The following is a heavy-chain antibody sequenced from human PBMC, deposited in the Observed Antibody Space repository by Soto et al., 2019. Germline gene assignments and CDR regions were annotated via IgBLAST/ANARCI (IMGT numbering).Heavy chain of an antibody. J-gene: IGHJ5*01. V-gene: IGHV4-30-4*02. D-gene: IGHD2-15*01. Sequence: PSDTRSLTCSVSGDSISSVDYFGAWIRQPPGQALEYIGYIYKSATTYYNPSFESRVAVSLDTSKSQFSLNVTSVTAADTAVYFCARGRYCLTGRCFPNWFDSWGQGTLVTVSS. CDR3: ARGRYCLTGRCFPNWFDS. CDR1: GDSISSVDYF. CDR2: IYKSATT.